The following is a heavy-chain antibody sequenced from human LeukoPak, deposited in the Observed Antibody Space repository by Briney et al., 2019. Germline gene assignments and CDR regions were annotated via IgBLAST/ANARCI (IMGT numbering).Heavy chain of an antibody. V-gene: IGHV3-11*04. Sequence: PGGSLRLSCAASGFTFSDYYMTWVRQAPGKGLEWVSYISSSSNTVYYADSVKGRLTVSRDSANNSLYVQMTNLRAEDTAVYYCARRAMGATSFDYWGQGTLVTVSS. CDR1: GFTFSDYY. CDR3: ARRAMGATSFDY. J-gene: IGHJ4*02. D-gene: IGHD1-26*01. CDR2: ISSSSNTV.